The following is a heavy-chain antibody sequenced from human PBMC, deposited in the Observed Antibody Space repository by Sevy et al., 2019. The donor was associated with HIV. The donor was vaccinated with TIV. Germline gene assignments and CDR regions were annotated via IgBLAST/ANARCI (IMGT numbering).Heavy chain of an antibody. V-gene: IGHV1-8*01. Sequence: ASVKVSCKASGYTFTSYDSNWVRQATGQGLEWMGWMNPNSGNTGYAQMFQGRVTMTRNTSISTAYMELSSLRSEDTAVYYCARVGKIAARRSRGQYYFDYWGQGTLVTVSS. CDR3: ARVGKIAARRSRGQYYFDY. J-gene: IGHJ4*02. CDR2: MNPNSGNT. D-gene: IGHD6-6*01. CDR1: GYTFTSYD.